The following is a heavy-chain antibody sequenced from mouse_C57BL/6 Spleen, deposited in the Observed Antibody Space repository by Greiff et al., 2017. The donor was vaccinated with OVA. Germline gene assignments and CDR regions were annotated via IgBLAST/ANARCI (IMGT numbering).Heavy chain of an antibody. J-gene: IGHJ4*01. CDR2: ISGGGGNT. CDR3: ARQAYYSSYYYAMDD. V-gene: IGHV5-9*01. Sequence: EVKLVESGGGLVKPGGSLKLSCAASGFTFSSYTMSWVRQTPEKRLEWVATISGGGGNTYYPDSVKGRFTISRDNAKNTLYLQMSSLRSEDTALYYCARQAYYSSYYYAMDDWGQGTSVTVSS. CDR1: GFTFSSYT. D-gene: IGHD2-12*01.